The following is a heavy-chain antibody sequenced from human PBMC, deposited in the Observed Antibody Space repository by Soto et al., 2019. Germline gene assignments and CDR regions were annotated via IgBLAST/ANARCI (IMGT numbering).Heavy chain of an antibody. D-gene: IGHD2-21*01. Sequence: GGSLRLSCAASGFTFSSYWMSWVRQAPGKGLEWVANIKQDGSEKYYVDSVKGRFTISRDNAKNSLYLQMNGLRAEDTAVYYCARDIVVVIALGAFDIWGQGTMVTVSS. CDR1: GFTFSSYW. CDR2: IKQDGSEK. V-gene: IGHV3-7*01. J-gene: IGHJ3*02. CDR3: ARDIVVVIALGAFDI.